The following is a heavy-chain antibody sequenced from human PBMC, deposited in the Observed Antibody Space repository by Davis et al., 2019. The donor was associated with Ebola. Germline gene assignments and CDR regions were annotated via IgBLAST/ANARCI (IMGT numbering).Heavy chain of an antibody. J-gene: IGHJ4*02. CDR2: ISWDGGST. D-gene: IGHD4-23*01. CDR3: ARWSRGNALDS. CDR1: GFTFDDYT. Sequence: PGGSLRLSCAASGFTFDDYTIHWVRQVPGKGLEWVSLISWDGGSTSYADSVKGRFTISRDNARDSVYLQMNSLTADDTAVYYCARWSRGNALDSWGQGAQVTVSS. V-gene: IGHV3-43*01.